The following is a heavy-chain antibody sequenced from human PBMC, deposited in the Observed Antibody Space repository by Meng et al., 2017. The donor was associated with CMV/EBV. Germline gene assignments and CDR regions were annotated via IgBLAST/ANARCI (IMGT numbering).Heavy chain of an antibody. J-gene: IGHJ4*02. CDR1: GFTFVDYA. V-gene: IGHV3-9*01. CDR3: AKDGIAAAGYFDY. CDR2: ISWNSGSI. Sequence: GGSLRLSCAASGFTFVDYAMHWVREAPGKGLEWVSGISWNSGSIGYADSVKGRFTISRDNARNSLYLQMNSLRAEDTALYYCAKDGIAAAGYFDYWGQGTLVTVSS. D-gene: IGHD6-13*01.